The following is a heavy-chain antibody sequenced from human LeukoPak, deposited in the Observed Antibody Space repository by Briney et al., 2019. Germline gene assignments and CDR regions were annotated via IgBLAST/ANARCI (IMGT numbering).Heavy chain of an antibody. CDR2: TSASSSYI. Sequence: GGSLRLSCAASGFTFSRYSMNWVRQAPGKGLDWVSGTSASSSYIFYADSVKGRFTISRDNAKNSVDLQMNSLRGEDSAVYYCARGGDPVDYWGQGTLVTVSS. D-gene: IGHD3-16*01. J-gene: IGHJ4*02. V-gene: IGHV3-21*06. CDR1: GFTFSRYS. CDR3: ARGGDPVDY.